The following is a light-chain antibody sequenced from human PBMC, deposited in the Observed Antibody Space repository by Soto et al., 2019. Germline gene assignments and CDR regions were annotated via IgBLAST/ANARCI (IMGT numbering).Light chain of an antibody. CDR1: DIATKS. CDR3: QVWDSSSDHYV. Sequence: SYELTQPPSVSVAPGQTARISCGGDDIATKSVHWSQQKPGQAPVLVVYDDNDRPSGTPERLSGSNSGDTATLTISRVEAGDEADYYCQVWDSSSDHYVFGSGTKVTVL. CDR2: DDN. J-gene: IGLJ1*01. V-gene: IGLV3-21*02.